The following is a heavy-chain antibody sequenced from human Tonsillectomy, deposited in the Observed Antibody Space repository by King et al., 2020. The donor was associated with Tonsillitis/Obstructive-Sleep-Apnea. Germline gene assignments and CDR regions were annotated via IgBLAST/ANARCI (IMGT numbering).Heavy chain of an antibody. V-gene: IGHV3-33*01. Sequence: VQLVESGGGVVQPGRSLRLSCAASGFSFSSYGMHWVRQAPGKGLEGVAVIWYDGSNKYYADSVKGRFIISRDNSKNTLYLQMNSLRAEDTAVYYCARDWVALDGSLMWGQGTLVTVSS. D-gene: IGHD2-8*01. J-gene: IGHJ4*02. CDR1: GFSFSSYG. CDR2: IWYDGSNK. CDR3: ARDWVALDGSLM.